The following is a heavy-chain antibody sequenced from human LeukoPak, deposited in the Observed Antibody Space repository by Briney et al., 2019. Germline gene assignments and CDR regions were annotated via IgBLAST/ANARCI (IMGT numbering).Heavy chain of an antibody. D-gene: IGHD3-22*01. CDR3: ARDRGYYDSSGYYYVGYYFDY. J-gene: IGHJ4*02. CDR1: GFTFSSYW. Sequence: GGSLRLSCAASGFTFSSYWMSWVRQAPGKGLEWVANIKQNGRAKYYVDSVKGRFTISRDNAKNSLYLQMNSRRAEDTAVYYCARDRGYYDSSGYYYVGYYFDYWGQGTLVTVSS. CDR2: IKQNGRAK. V-gene: IGHV3-7*01.